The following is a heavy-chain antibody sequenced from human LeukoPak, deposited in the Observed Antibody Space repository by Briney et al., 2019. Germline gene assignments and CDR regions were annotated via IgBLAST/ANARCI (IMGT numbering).Heavy chain of an antibody. CDR2: ISGSGGST. D-gene: IGHD3-10*01. CDR1: GFTFSSYA. J-gene: IGHJ4*02. Sequence: GGSLRLSCAASGFTFSSYAMSWVRQAPGRGLEWVSAISGSGGSTYYADAVKGRFTISRDNSTNTLYLQMNSLRAEDTAVYYCAKEGATMVRGVIMREPYFDYWGQGTLVTVSS. V-gene: IGHV3-23*01. CDR3: AKEGATMVRGVIMREPYFDY.